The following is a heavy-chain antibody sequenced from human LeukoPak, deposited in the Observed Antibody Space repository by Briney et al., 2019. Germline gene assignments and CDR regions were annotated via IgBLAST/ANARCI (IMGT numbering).Heavy chain of an antibody. CDR3: AKVESSSSGNWFDP. Sequence: GGSLRLSCAGSGFTFSGSAIHWVRQASGKGLEWVGRIRSNYATTYAASMKGRFTISRDDSQNTAYLQINSLKTEDTAVYYCAKVESSSSGNWFDPWGQGTLVTVSS. J-gene: IGHJ5*02. V-gene: IGHV3-73*01. CDR2: IRSNYAT. D-gene: IGHD6-13*01. CDR1: GFTFSGSA.